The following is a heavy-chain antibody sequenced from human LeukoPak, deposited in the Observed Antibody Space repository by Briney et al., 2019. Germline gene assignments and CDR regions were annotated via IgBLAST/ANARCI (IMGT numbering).Heavy chain of an antibody. CDR1: RGSISPDH. CDR2: IFYTGRA. Sequence: SETLSLTCTVSRGSISPDHCAWIRQPPGKGLEWIGYIFYTGRAKYNPSLEGRATLTVDMSKNQLSLKLSSVTAADTAMYYCARLVDGANTRVDSWGQGTLVTVSS. J-gene: IGHJ4*02. CDR3: ARLVDGANTRVDS. V-gene: IGHV4-59*08. D-gene: IGHD4/OR15-4a*01.